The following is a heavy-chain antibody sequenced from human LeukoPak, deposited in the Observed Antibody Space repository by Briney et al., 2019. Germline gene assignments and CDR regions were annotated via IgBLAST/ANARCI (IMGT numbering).Heavy chain of an antibody. J-gene: IGHJ4*02. CDR2: INHSGST. V-gene: IGHV4-34*01. CDR3: ARGYRGRSSSWYVN. Sequence: PSETLSLTCAVYGGSFSGYDWSCIRQPPGKVLDWIGEINHSGSTNYNPSLKSRGTISADTSKKQFSLKLSSVTAADTAVYYCARGYRGRSSSWYVNWGQGTLVSVS. CDR1: GGSFSGYD. D-gene: IGHD6-13*01.